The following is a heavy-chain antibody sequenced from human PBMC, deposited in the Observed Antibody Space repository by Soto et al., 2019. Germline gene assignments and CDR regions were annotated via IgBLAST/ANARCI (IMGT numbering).Heavy chain of an antibody. Sequence: PVGSLRLSCAASGFTFNNAWMNWVRQAPGKGLEWVGRIKSKTSGGTTDYAAPVKGRFTISGDDSKNTLYLQMDSLKTEDTAVYYCTTDGPTNAFGSPSESDYWGQGTLVTVSS. J-gene: IGHJ4*02. CDR2: IKSKTSGGTT. CDR3: TTDGPTNAFGSPSESDY. CDR1: GFTFNNAW. V-gene: IGHV3-15*07. D-gene: IGHD6-6*01.